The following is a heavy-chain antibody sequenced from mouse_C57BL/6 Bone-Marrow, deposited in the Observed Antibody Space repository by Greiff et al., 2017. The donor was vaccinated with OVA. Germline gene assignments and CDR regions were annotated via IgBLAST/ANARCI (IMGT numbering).Heavy chain of an antibody. Sequence: EVKLQESVAELVRPGASVKLSCTASGFNIKNTYMHWVKQRPEQGLEWIGRIDPANDNTKYAPKFQGKATMTADTSSNTAYLQLSSLSSEDTAVYCCARGNFGRSFYAMDYGGQGTAVTVSS. J-gene: IGHJ4*01. V-gene: IGHV14-3*01. CDR3: ARGNFGRSFYAMDY. CDR1: GFNIKNTY. D-gene: IGHD1-1*01. CDR2: IDPANDNT.